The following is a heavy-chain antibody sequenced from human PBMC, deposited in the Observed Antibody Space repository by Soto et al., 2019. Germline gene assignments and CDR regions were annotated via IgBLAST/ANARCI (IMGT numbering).Heavy chain of an antibody. CDR3: TKLDPYGSGSYSGY. V-gene: IGHV3-23*01. Sequence: GGSLRLSCAASGFTFATYAMTWVRQAPGKGLEWVSAISRDGGVTFHADSVKGRFTISRDNSRNTLYLQMDSLRGDDTAVYYCTKLDPYGSGSYSGYWGQGTLVTVSS. D-gene: IGHD3-10*01. CDR2: ISRDGGVT. J-gene: IGHJ4*02. CDR1: GFTFATYA.